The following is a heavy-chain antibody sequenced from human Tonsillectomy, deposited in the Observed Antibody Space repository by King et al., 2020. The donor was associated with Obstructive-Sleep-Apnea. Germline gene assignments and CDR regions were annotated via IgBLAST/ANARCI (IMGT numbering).Heavy chain of an antibody. J-gene: IGHJ4*02. CDR3: ATDYIRGWYVRVDDY. V-gene: IGHV1-24*01. D-gene: IGHD6-19*01. CDR1: GYTLTELS. Sequence: FQLVQSGAEVKKPGASVKVSCKVSGYTLTELSMHWVRQAPGKGLEWMGGFDPEDGEKTYAQKFQGRVTMTEDTSPATAYMEMSSLRSEDTAVYYCATDYIRGWYVRVDDYWGQGPLVTVSS. CDR2: FDPEDGEK.